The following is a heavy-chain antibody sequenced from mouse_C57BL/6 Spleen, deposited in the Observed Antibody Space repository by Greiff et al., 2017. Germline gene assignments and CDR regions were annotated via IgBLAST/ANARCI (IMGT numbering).Heavy chain of an antibody. V-gene: IGHV5-16*01. CDR2: INYDGSST. D-gene: IGHD2-4*01. CDR3: ARDDDYDEGFAY. CDR1: GFTFSDYY. J-gene: IGHJ3*01. Sequence: EVKVVESEGGLVQPGSSMKLSCTASGFTFSDYYMAWVRQVPEKGLEWVANINYDGSSTYYLDSLKSRFIISRDNAKNILYLQMSSLKSEDTATYYCARDDDYDEGFAYWGQGTLVTVSA.